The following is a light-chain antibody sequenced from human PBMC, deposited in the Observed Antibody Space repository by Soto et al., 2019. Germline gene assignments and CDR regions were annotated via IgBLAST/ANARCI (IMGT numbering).Light chain of an antibody. Sequence: DIQMTQSPSTLSASVGDRVTITCRASQSISDWLAWYQQIPGRAPKLLIYDASTLQSGVPSRFSGSGSGTEFILTISSLQPDDSATSYCQEYKSATFGQGTKLQIK. CDR3: QEYKSAT. V-gene: IGKV1-5*01. CDR1: QSISDW. CDR2: DAS. J-gene: IGKJ2*01.